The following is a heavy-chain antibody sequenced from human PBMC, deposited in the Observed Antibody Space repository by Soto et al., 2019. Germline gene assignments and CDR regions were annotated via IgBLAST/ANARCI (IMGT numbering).Heavy chain of an antibody. CDR3: NTLNLSLVTRFDY. V-gene: IGHV3-15*01. CDR1: GFTFSNSF. J-gene: IGHJ4*02. Sequence: ESLRLSGAASGFTFSNSFRSWVRQAPGKGLEWVGRIKSKTDGGTTDYAAPVKGRFTISRDDSKNTLYLQMNSLKTEDTAVYYCNTLNLSLVTRFDYWGQGTLVTGSS. D-gene: IGHD3-3*01. CDR2: IKSKTDGGTT.